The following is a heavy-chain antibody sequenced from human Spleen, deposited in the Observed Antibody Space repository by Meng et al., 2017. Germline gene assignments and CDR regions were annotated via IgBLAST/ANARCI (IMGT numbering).Heavy chain of an antibody. J-gene: IGHJ3*02. D-gene: IGHD3-22*01. V-gene: IGHV1-2*02. CDR2: INPNSGGT. Sequence: ASVKVSCKASGYTFTGYYMHWVRQAPGQGLEWMGWINPNSGGTNYAQKFQGRVTMTRDTSISTAYMELSRLRSDDTAVYCCARAGLVVITAEAVAFDIWGQGTMVTVSS. CDR1: GYTFTGYY. CDR3: ARAGLVVITAEAVAFDI.